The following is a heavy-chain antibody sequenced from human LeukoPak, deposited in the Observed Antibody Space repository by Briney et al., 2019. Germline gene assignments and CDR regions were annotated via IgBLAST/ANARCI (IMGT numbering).Heavy chain of an antibody. CDR3: ARITSPVDY. V-gene: IGHV3-48*01. CDR1: GFTFSSYS. J-gene: IGHJ4*02. D-gene: IGHD1-14*01. CDR2: ISSSSSTI. Sequence: GGSLRLSCAASGFTFSSYSMNWVRQAPGKGLEWVSYISSSSSTIKYADSVKGRFTISGDNAKNSLYLQMNSLRAEDTAVYYCARITSPVDYWGQGTLVTVSS.